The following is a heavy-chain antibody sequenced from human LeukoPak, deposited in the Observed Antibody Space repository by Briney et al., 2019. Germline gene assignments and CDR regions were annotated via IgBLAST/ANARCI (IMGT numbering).Heavy chain of an antibody. V-gene: IGHV3-23*01. Sequence: GGSLRLSCAASGFTFSSYAMSWVRQAPGKGLEWVSAISGSGGSTYYADSVKGRFTISRDNSKNTLYLQMNSLRAEDTAVYYCAKQKDIVVVIATFDYRGQGTLVTVSS. CDR3: AKQKDIVVVIATFDY. CDR2: ISGSGGST. CDR1: GFTFSSYA. D-gene: IGHD2-21*01. J-gene: IGHJ4*02.